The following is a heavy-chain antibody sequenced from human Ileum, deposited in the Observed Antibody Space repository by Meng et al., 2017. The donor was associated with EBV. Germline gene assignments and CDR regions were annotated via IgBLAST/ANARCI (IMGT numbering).Heavy chain of an antibody. CDR2: IHHTEST. V-gene: IGHV4-4*02. D-gene: IGHD3-22*01. J-gene: IGHJ4*02. CDR3: ARESYSDSSGYYSLDY. CDR1: GGSISSSNW. Sequence: QWHLTASGPGLVNPSGTLSLTCAVSGGSISSSNWWSWVRQAPGKGLEWIGEIHHTESTNYNPSLKSRVTISVDKSKNQFSLKLSSVTAADTAVYYCARESYSDSSGYYSLDYWGQGSLVTVSS.